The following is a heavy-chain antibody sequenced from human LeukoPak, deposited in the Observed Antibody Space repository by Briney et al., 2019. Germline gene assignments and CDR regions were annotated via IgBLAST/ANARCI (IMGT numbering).Heavy chain of an antibody. CDR1: GYTFTSYA. CDR3: ARAHGHCSGGSCPVFDY. J-gene: IGHJ4*02. Sequence: ASVKVSCKASGYTFTSYAMHWVRQAPGQRLEWMGWINAGNGNTKYSQKFQGRVTITRDTSASTAYMELSSLRSEDTAVYYCARAHGHCSGGSCPVFDYWGQGTLVTVSS. V-gene: IGHV1-3*01. D-gene: IGHD2-15*01. CDR2: INAGNGNT.